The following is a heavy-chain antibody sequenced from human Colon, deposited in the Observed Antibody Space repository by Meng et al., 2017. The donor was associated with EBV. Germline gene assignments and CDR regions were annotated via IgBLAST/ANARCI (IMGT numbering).Heavy chain of an antibody. D-gene: IGHD3-16*01. CDR2: INSNWNT. J-gene: IGHJ4*02. CDR1: GDSVGDTNNF. Sequence: HLQLQGPGPGLVKPSGPLPVTCIVFGDSVGDTNNFWGRVRQAPGKGLEWVGSINSNWNTYSNPSLTSRVTMSLDTSKNQFSLKLSSVTAADTAVYYCVRVRGDFDYWGQGTLVTVSS. CDR3: VRVRGDFDY. V-gene: IGHV4-39*07.